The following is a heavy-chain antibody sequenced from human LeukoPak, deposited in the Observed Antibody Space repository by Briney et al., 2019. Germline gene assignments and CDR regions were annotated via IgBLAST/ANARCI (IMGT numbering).Heavy chain of an antibody. CDR3: ARTYRYGSFPVYHYYMDV. D-gene: IGHD5-18*01. Sequence: PSETLSLTCTVSAGSISGFFWSWIRQPPGKGLEWIGYISYSGNTNYNPSLKSRVTISSDTSKNQVSLKLSSATAADTAVYYCARTYRYGSFPVYHYYMDVWGKGTTVTVSS. CDR1: AGSISGFF. V-gene: IGHV4-59*01. CDR2: ISYSGNT. J-gene: IGHJ6*03.